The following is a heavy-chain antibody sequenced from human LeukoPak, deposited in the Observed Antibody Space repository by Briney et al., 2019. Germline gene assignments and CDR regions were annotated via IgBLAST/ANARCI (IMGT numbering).Heavy chain of an antibody. V-gene: IGHV1-2*02. D-gene: IGHD2-15*01. CDR1: GYTFTGYY. CDR2: INPNSGGT. Sequence: APVKVSCKASGYTFTGYYMHWVRQAPGQGLEWMGWINPNSGGTNYAQKFQGRVTMTRDTSISTAYMELSRLRSDDTAVYYCARDLELGYCSGGSCYGDAFDIWGQGTMVTVSS. J-gene: IGHJ3*02. CDR3: ARDLELGYCSGGSCYGDAFDI.